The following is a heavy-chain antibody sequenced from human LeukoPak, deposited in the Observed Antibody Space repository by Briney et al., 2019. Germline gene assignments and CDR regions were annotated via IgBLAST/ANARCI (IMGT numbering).Heavy chain of an antibody. CDR2: ISSSSSTI. J-gene: IGHJ4*02. Sequence: GGSLRLSCAASGFTFSSYSMNWVRQAPGKGLDWVSYISSSSSTIYYADSVKGRFTISRDNAKNSLYLQTSSLRAEDTAVYYCARDLGAVAGTVYFDYWGQGTLVTVSS. CDR1: GFTFSSYS. D-gene: IGHD6-19*01. V-gene: IGHV3-48*01. CDR3: ARDLGAVAGTVYFDY.